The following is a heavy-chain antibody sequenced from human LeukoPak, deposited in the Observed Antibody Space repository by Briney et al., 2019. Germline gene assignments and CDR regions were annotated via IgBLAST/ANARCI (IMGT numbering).Heavy chain of an antibody. V-gene: IGHV4-34*01. CDR1: GGSFSGYY. J-gene: IGHJ1*01. CDR3: ARGFPGGSRSYLRPKYFQH. Sequence: PSETLSLTCAVYGGSFSGYYWSWIRQPPGKGLEWIGEINHSGSTNYNPSLKSRVTISVDTSKNQFSLKLSSVTAADPAVYYCARGFPGGSRSYLRPKYFQHWGQGTLVTVSS. D-gene: IGHD3-10*01. CDR2: INHSGST.